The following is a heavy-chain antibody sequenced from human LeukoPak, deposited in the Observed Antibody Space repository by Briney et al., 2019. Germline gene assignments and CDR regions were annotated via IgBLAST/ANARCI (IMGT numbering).Heavy chain of an antibody. CDR2: ISWNSGSI. Sequence: GGSLRLSCAASGFTFDDYAMHWVRQAPGKGLEWVSGISWNSGSIGYADSVKGRFTISGDNAKNSLYLQMNSLRAEDTALYYCAKGAVAGLFDYWGQGTLVTVSS. D-gene: IGHD6-19*01. CDR1: GFTFDDYA. CDR3: AKGAVAGLFDY. J-gene: IGHJ4*02. V-gene: IGHV3-9*01.